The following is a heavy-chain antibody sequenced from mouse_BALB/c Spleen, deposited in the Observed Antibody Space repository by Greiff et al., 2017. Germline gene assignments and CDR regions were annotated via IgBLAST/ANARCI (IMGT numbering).Heavy chain of an antibody. CDR1: GFSLSRYS. CDR2: IWGGGST. CDR3: ARNGIYYGIPYFDY. V-gene: IGHV2-6-4*01. J-gene: IGHJ2*01. D-gene: IGHD2-1*01. Sequence: VMLVESGPGLVAPSQSLSITCTVSGFSLSRYSVHWVRQPPGKGLEWLGMIWGGGSTDYNSALKSRLSISKDNSKSQVFLKMNSLQTDDTAMYYCARNGIYYGIPYFDYWGQGTTLTVSS.